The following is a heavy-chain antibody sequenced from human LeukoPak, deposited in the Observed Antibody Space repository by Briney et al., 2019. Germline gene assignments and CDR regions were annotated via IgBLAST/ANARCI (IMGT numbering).Heavy chain of an antibody. D-gene: IGHD3-9*01. V-gene: IGHV4-34*01. CDR3: ARGGYDILTGYHGYFDY. Sequence: SETLSLTCAVYGGSFSGYYWSWIRQPPGKGLEWIGEINHSGSTNYNPSLKSRVTISVDTSKNQFSLKLSSVTAADTAVYYCARGGYDILTGYHGYFDYWGQGTLVTVSS. CDR2: INHSGST. CDR1: GGSFSGYY. J-gene: IGHJ4*02.